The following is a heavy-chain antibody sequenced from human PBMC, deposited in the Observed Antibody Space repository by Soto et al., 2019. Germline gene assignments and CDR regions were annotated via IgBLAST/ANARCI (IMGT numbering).Heavy chain of an antibody. D-gene: IGHD5-18*01. CDR2: INPNSGGT. Sequence: ASVKVSCTASGYSFTGYYMHWVRQAPGQGLEWMGWINPNSGGTNYAQKFQGWVTMTRDTSISTAYMELSRLRSDDTAVYYCARAGYSYGQTFYYYYGMDVWGQGTTVTVSS. CDR3: ARAGYSYGQTFYYYYGMDV. V-gene: IGHV1-2*04. J-gene: IGHJ6*02. CDR1: GYSFTGYY.